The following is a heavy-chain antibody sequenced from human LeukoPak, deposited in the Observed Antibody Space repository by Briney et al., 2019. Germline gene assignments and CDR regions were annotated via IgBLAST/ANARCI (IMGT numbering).Heavy chain of an antibody. D-gene: IGHD6-13*01. CDR3: ARSIPYGTTWYGRSDY. CDR2: IKPDGTTK. CDR1: GLPFSSYS. Sequence: GGSLRPSCAASGLPFSSYSMTWVRQAPGKGLEWVANIKPDGTTKFYVDSVKGRFTISRDNALNSLYLQMNSLRAEDTAIYYCARSIPYGTTWYGRSDYWGQGTLVTVSS. V-gene: IGHV3-7*03. J-gene: IGHJ4*02.